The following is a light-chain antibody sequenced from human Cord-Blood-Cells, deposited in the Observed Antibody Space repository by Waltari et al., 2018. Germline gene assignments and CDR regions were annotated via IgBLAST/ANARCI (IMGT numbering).Light chain of an antibody. CDR2: EVS. CDR3: SSYTSSSTLYV. V-gene: IGLV2-14*01. J-gene: IGLJ1*01. CDR1: SSDVGGYNY. Sequence: QSALTQPASVSGSPGASITIPCTGTSSDVGGYNYVSWYQQHPGKAPKLMIYEVSNRPSGVSNRFSGSKSGNTASLTISGLQAEDEADYYCSSYTSSSTLYVFGTGTKVTVL.